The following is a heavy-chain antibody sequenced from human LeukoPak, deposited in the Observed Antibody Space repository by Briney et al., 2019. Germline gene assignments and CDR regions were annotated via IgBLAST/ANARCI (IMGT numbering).Heavy chain of an antibody. J-gene: IGHJ4*02. CDR3: VRQRSSYYFDS. D-gene: IGHD6-19*01. CDR1: GFTFSDHY. Sequence: GGSLRLSCAVSGFTFSDHYVSWIRQAPGKGLDWLSYISPSGITTKYADSVKGRFTVSRDNAKNSVFLQLNNLRVEDTAVYFCVRQRSSYYFDSWGQGTLVTVSS. CDR2: ISPSGITT. V-gene: IGHV3-11*01.